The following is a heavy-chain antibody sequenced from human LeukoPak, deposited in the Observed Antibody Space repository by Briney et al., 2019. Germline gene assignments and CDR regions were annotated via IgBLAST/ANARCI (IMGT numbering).Heavy chain of an antibody. J-gene: IGHJ4*02. CDR1: GYSFTGYW. Sequence: RGESLKISCRGSGYSFTGYWVAWVRQMPGKGLECMGVINPADSDTRYSPSFQGQVTISVDKSISTAYLQWSSLKASDTAIYYCHSTGVMGYWGQGTLVTVSS. V-gene: IGHV5-51*01. D-gene: IGHD2-8*02. CDR2: INPADSDT. CDR3: HSTGVMGY.